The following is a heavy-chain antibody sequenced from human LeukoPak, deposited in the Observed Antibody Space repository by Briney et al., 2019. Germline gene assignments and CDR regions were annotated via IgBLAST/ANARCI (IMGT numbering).Heavy chain of an antibody. V-gene: IGHV3-33*01. CDR3: ARDVGSYNWNYVGYYGMDV. CDR1: GFTFSSYG. Sequence: GGSLRLSCAASGFTFSSYGMHWVRQAPGKGLEWVAVIRYDGSNKYYADSVKGRFTISRDNSKNTLYLQMNSLRAEDTAVYYCARDVGSYNWNYVGYYGMDVWGQGTTVTVSS. J-gene: IGHJ6*02. CDR2: IRYDGSNK. D-gene: IGHD1-7*01.